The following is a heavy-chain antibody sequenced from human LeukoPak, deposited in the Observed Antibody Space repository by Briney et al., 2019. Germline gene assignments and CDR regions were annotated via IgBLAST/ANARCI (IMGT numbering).Heavy chain of an antibody. CDR1: GGSLSSSSYY. CDR2: IYYSGST. Sequence: SETLSLTCTVSGGSLSSSSYYWGWIRQPPGKGLEWVGSIYYSGSTYYNPSLKSRVTISVDTSKNQFSLKLSSVTAADTAVYYCARRPSGWLVLYYYYGMDVWGQGTTVTVSS. V-gene: IGHV4-39*01. J-gene: IGHJ6*02. CDR3: ARRPSGWLVLYYYYGMDV. D-gene: IGHD6-19*01.